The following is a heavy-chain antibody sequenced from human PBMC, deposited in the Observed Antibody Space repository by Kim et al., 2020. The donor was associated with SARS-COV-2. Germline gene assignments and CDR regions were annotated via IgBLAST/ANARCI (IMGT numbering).Heavy chain of an antibody. CDR2: IYYSGST. V-gene: IGHV4-39*01. J-gene: IGHJ4*02. Sequence: SETLSLTCTVSGGSISSSSYYWGWIRQPPGKGLEWIGSIYYSGSTYYNPSLKSRVTISVDTSKNQFSLKLSSVTAADTAVYYCARRGVVAATDSVDYWGQGTLVTVSS. CDR1: GGSISSSSYY. CDR3: ARRGVVAATDSVDY. D-gene: IGHD2-15*01.